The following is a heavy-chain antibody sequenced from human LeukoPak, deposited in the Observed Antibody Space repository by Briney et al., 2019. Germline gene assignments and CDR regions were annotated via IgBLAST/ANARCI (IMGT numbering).Heavy chain of an antibody. CDR3: ARGRETLYYYYGMDV. J-gene: IGHJ6*04. D-gene: IGHD1-26*01. V-gene: IGHV1-69*13. Sequence: ASVKLSCKASGGTFSSYAISWVRQAPGQGLEWMGGIIPIFGTANYAQKFQGRVTITADESTSTAYMELSSLRSEDTAVYYCARGRETLYYYYGMDVWGKGTTVTVSS. CDR2: IIPIFGTA. CDR1: GGTFSSYA.